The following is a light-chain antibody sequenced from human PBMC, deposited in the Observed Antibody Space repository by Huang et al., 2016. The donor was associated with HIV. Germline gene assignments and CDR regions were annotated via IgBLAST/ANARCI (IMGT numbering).Light chain of an antibody. J-gene: IGKJ4*01. CDR2: ATS. CDR1: QSVRDK. CDR3: QQYESWPPLT. V-gene: IGKV3-15*01. Sequence: EIVMTQSPDTPSVSPGERATLSCRASQSVRDKLAWYQQKPGQAPRLLLHATSTRATGVPARVSGSGSGTEFTLTISSLQSEDCGVYYCQQYESWPPLTFGGGTKVEIK.